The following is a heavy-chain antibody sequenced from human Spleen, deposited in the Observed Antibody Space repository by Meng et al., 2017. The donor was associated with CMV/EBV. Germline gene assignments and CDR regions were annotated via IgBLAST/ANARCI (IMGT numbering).Heavy chain of an antibody. CDR1: GGSINSGDYY. CDR3: ARGTRRLQLRSGWFDP. CDR2: IYYSET. J-gene: IGHJ5*02. D-gene: IGHD4-11*01. V-gene: IGHV4-30-4*08. Sequence: LRLSCTVSGGSINSGDYYWSWIRQPPGKGLEWIGYIYYSETYYNPSLKRRVIISGDTSKNQVSLKLSSVTAADTAVYYCARGTRRLQLRSGWFDPWGQGTLVTVSS.